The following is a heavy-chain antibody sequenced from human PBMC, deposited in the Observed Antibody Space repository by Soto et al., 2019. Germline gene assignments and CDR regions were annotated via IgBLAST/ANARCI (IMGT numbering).Heavy chain of an antibody. CDR3: AAASSTSGGYYGMDV. J-gene: IGHJ6*02. CDR1: GFTFISSA. Sequence: QMQLVQSGPEVKKPGTSVKVSCKTSGFTFISSAMQWVRQARGQRLEWIGWIVVGSGHTNYAQKFQERVTISGDMSTTTAYMELSSLRSEDTAVYYCAAASSTSGGYYGMDVWGQGTTVTVSS. CDR2: IVVGSGHT. V-gene: IGHV1-58*02. D-gene: IGHD2-2*01.